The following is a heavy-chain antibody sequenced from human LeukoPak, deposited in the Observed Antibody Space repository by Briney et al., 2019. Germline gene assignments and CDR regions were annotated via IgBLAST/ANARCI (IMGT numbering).Heavy chain of an antibody. D-gene: IGHD3-10*01. CDR3: ARDSGTTGEVKFDP. CDR2: IYGSGTT. CDR1: GGSFSGYY. Sequence: PSETLSLTCAVYGGSFSGYYWSWIRQPAGKGLERIGRIYGSGTTTYNPSLKSRVSMSIDTSKNQFSLKLMSVTAADTAVYYCARDSGTTGEVKFDPWGQGTLVTVSS. J-gene: IGHJ5*02. V-gene: IGHV4-4*07.